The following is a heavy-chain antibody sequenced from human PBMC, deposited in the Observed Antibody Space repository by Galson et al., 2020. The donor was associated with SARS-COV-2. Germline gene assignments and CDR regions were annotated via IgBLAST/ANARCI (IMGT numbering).Heavy chain of an antibody. J-gene: IGHJ4*02. CDR3: ASPRFLYSSSWIFDY. V-gene: IGHV1-3*01. CDR2: INAGNRNT. CDR1: GYTFTSYA. Sequence: ASVTVSRKASGYTFTSYAMHWVRQDPGHRLEWMGWINAGNRNTKYSQKFQSRVTITRDTSTSTAYMELSSLRSEDTAVYYCASPRFLYSSSWIFDYWGQGTLVTVSS. D-gene: IGHD6-13*01.